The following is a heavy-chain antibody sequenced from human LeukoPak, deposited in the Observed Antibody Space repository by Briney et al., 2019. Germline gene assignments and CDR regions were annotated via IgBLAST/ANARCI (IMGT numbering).Heavy chain of an antibody. CDR2: IKQDGSEK. D-gene: IGHD2-15*01. Sequence: GGSLRLSCAASEFTFSSTWMSWVRQAPGKGLEWVANIKQDGSEKYYVDSVKGRFTISRDNAKNSLYLQMNSLRAEDTAVYYCARDRCSGGSCYASDYWGQGTLVTVSS. V-gene: IGHV3-7*05. CDR1: EFTFSSTW. CDR3: ARDRCSGGSCYASDY. J-gene: IGHJ4*02.